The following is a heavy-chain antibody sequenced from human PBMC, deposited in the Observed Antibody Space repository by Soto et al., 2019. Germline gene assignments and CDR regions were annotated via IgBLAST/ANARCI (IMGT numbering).Heavy chain of an antibody. J-gene: IGHJ4*02. V-gene: IGHV2-5*02. D-gene: IGHD3-10*01. CDR3: APLNTYYYGSGHTY. CDR2: IYWDDDK. CDR1: GFSLSTSGVG. Sequence: QITLKESGPTLVKPTQTLTLTCTFSGFSLSTSGVGVGWIRQPPGKALEWLALIYWDDDKRYSPSLKSRLTTTNHTSNNHVVLTMTNMHPVDTPTYYCAPLNTYYYGSGHTYWGQGTLVTVSS.